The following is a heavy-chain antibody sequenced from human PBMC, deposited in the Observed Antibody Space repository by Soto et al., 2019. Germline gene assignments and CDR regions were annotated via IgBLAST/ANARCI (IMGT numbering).Heavy chain of an antibody. V-gene: IGHV4-34*01. CDR2: INHSGST. CDR1: GGYFSGYY. Sequence: SETLSVTCAVFGGYFSGYYWSWIRQPPGKGLEWIGEINHSGSTNYNPSLKSRVTISVDTSKNQFSLKLSSVTAADTAVYYCARGGAKRNGDYALPVFVIWGQGTMVTV. J-gene: IGHJ3*02. D-gene: IGHD4-17*01. CDR3: ARGGAKRNGDYALPVFVI.